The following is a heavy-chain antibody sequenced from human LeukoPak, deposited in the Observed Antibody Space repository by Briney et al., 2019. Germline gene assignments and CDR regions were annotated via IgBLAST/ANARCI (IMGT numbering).Heavy chain of an antibody. CDR3: AGSGDTYFFDY. CDR1: GDSIRTYY. D-gene: IGHD2-15*01. V-gene: IGHV4-4*07. CDR2: IYSSGVT. Sequence: SETLSLTCTVSGDSIRTYYWAWIRQPAGKGLEWVGRIYSSGVTNYNPSLMSRLTMSVDTSKNQLSLRLGSVTAADTALYFCAGSGDTYFFDYWGQGTLVTVSS. J-gene: IGHJ4*02.